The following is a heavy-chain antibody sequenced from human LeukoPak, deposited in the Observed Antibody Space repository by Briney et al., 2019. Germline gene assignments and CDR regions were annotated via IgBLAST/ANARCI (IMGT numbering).Heavy chain of an antibody. D-gene: IGHD3-22*01. Sequence: GASVKVSCKASGHTFTGYYMHWVRQAPGQGLEWMGWINPNSGGTNYAQKFQGRVTMTRDTSISTAYMELSRLRSDYTAVYYCARDRGYYYDSSGYYYFDYWGQGTLVTVSS. V-gene: IGHV1-2*02. CDR3: ARDRGYYYDSSGYYYFDY. J-gene: IGHJ4*02. CDR2: INPNSGGT. CDR1: GHTFTGYY.